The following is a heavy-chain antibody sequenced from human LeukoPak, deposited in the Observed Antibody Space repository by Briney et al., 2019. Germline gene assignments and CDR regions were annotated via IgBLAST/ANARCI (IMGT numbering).Heavy chain of an antibody. CDR2: ISSSSRYI. CDR1: GFTFNSFS. J-gene: IGHJ4*02. CDR3: ARDRTVAATEDY. V-gene: IGHV3-21*01. D-gene: IGHD2-15*01. Sequence: GGSLRLSCAASGFTFNSFSMNWVRQAPGEGLEWVSSISSSSRYIYYADSVKGRFTISRDNANNSVYLQMDSLRAEDTALYYCARDRTVAATEDYWGQGTLVTVSS.